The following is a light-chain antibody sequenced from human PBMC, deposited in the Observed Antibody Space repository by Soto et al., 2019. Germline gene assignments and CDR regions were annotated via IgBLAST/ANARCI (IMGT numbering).Light chain of an antibody. Sequence: NFMLTQPHSVSESPGKTVTISCTRSSGSIASNYVQWYQQRPGSSPTTVIYEDNKRPSGVPDRFSGSIDSSSNSASLTISGLKTEDEADYYCQSYDRSNWVFGGGTKLTVL. CDR3: QSYDRSNWV. CDR2: EDN. V-gene: IGLV6-57*01. J-gene: IGLJ3*02. CDR1: SGSIASNY.